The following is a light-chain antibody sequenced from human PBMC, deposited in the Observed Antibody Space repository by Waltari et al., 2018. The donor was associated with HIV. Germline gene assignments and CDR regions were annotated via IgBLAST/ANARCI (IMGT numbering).Light chain of an antibody. CDR1: QSVGSY. J-gene: IGKJ4*01. Sequence: VMTQSPATVSVSPGGRATFSCRASQSVGSYLAWYQQKPGQAPRLLIYGASTRATGIPTRFSGSGSGTEFTLTISSLKSEDFAVYYCHQYNKWPRGTFGGGTKVEV. V-gene: IGKV3-15*01. CDR2: GAS. CDR3: HQYNKWPRGT.